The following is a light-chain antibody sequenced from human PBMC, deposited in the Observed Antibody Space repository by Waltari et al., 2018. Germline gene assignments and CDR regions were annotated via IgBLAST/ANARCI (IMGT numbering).Light chain of an antibody. CDR2: DAS. V-gene: IGKV3-20*01. J-gene: IGKJ1*01. CDR3: QKYGTRPAT. Sequence: EIVSTQSPALPSLSPGETATFSCTASKSGGRTLAWYQQRPGQAPRLLIYDASSRATGIPDRFGSRGSGTDFSLTISRLEPEDFAVYYCQKYGTRPATFGQGTKVEVK. CDR1: KSGGRT.